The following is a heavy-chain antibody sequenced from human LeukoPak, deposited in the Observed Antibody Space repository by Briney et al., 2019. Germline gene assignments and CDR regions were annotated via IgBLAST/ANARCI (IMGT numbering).Heavy chain of an antibody. CDR1: GYTFTSYG. D-gene: IGHD2-15*01. CDR2: ISAYNGNT. J-gene: IGHJ5*02. Sequence: ASVKVSCKASGYTFTSYGISWVRQAPGQGLEWIGWISAYNGNTNYAQKLQGRVTMTTDTSTSTAYMELRSLRSDDTAVYYCARETNNCSSGSCHHNWFDPWGQGTLVTVSS. V-gene: IGHV1-18*01. CDR3: ARETNNCSSGSCHHNWFDP.